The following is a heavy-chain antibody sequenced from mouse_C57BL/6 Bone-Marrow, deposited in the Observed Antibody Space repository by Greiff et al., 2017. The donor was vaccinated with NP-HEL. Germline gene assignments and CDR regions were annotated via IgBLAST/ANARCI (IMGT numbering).Heavy chain of an antibody. J-gene: IGHJ2*01. V-gene: IGHV1-26*01. CDR2: INPNNGGT. CDR3: ARKRRLDY. Sequence: VQLQQSGPELVKPGASVKISCKASGYTFTDYYMNWVKQSHGKSLEWIGDINPNNGGTSYNQKFKGKATLTVDTSSSTAYMERRSLTSEDSAVYYCARKRRLDYWGQGTTLTVSS. CDR1: GYTFTDYY.